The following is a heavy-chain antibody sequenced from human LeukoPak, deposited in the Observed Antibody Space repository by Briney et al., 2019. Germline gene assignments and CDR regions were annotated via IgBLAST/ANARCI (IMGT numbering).Heavy chain of an antibody. CDR3: ARVKGTMKGPQGFDP. D-gene: IGHD3-22*01. CDR2: IYYHENT. CDR1: GGSISSSSDY. V-gene: IGHV4-39*07. Sequence: SETLSLTCTVSGGSISSSSDYWGWIRQAPGKGLEWIGSIYYHENTYYNSSLKSRVTISVDTSKNQFSLKLSSVTAADTAVYYCARVKGTMKGPQGFDPWGQGTLVTVSS. J-gene: IGHJ5*02.